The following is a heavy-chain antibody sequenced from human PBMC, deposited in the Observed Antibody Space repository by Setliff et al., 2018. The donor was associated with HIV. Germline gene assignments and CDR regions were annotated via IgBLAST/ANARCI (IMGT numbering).Heavy chain of an antibody. J-gene: IGHJ3*02. CDR2: INHSGST. CDR1: GGSFSGYY. D-gene: IGHD3-3*01. CDR3: ARVDGYDFWSGYYTPHAFDI. Sequence: SETLSLTCAVYGGSFSGYYWSWIRQPPGKGLEWIGEINHSGSTNYNPSLKSRVTISVDTSKSQFSLKLSSVTAADTAVYYCARVDGYDFWSGYYTPHAFDIWGQGTMVTVSS. V-gene: IGHV4-34*01.